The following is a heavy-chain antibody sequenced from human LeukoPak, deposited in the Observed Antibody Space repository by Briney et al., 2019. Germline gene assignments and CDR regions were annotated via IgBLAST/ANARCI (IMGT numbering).Heavy chain of an antibody. D-gene: IGHD3-10*01. CDR3: ARDRYYGSGSNYMDL. Sequence: ASVKVSCKASGYTFTGYYIHWVRQAPGQGLEWMGWINPDNGGTNSAQKLQGRVTMTRDTSITTVYMELISLTSGDTAVYHCARDRYYGSGSNYMDLWGKGTTVTISS. CDR2: INPDNGGT. CDR1: GYTFTGYY. V-gene: IGHV1-2*02. J-gene: IGHJ6*03.